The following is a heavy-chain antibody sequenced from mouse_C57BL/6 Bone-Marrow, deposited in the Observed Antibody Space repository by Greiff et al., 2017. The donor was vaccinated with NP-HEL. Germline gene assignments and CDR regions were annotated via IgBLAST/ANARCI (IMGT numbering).Heavy chain of an antibody. CDR1: GYTFTDYY. D-gene: IGHD1-1*01. CDR3: ARSTTVALYYYAMDY. J-gene: IGHJ4*01. CDR2: IFPGSGST. V-gene: IGHV1-75*01. Sequence: QVQLKESGPELVKPGASVKISCKASGYTFTDYYINWVKQRPGQGLEWIGWIFPGSGSTYYNEKFKGKATLTVDKSSSTAYMLLSSLTSEDSAVYFCARSTTVALYYYAMDYWGQGTSVTVSS.